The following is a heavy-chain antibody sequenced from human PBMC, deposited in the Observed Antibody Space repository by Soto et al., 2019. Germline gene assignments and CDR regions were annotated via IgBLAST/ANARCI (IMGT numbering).Heavy chain of an antibody. CDR2: IYSGGST. CDR3: ARCNQFYGGNGVRGYYYGMDV. V-gene: IGHV3-66*01. D-gene: IGHD4-17*01. Sequence: GGSLRLSCAASGFTVSSNYMSWVRQAPGKGLEWVSVIYSGGSTYYADSVKGRFTISRDNSKNTLYLQMNSLRAEDTAVYYCARCNQFYGGNGVRGYYYGMDVWGQGTTVTVSS. CDR1: GFTVSSNY. J-gene: IGHJ6*02.